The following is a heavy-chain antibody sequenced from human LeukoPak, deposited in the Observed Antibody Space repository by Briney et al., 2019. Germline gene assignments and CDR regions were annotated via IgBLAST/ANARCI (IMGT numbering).Heavy chain of an antibody. CDR2: MNPNSGNT. CDR3: ARTVWYYDSSGSQQTHDY. V-gene: IGHV1-8*01. J-gene: IGHJ4*02. D-gene: IGHD3-22*01. CDR1: GYTFTSYD. Sequence: ASVKVSCKASGYTFTSYDINWVRQATGQGLEWMGWMNPNSGNTGYAQKFQGRVTMTRNTSISTAYMELSSLRSEDTAVYYCARTVWYYDSSGSQQTHDYWGQGTLVTVSS.